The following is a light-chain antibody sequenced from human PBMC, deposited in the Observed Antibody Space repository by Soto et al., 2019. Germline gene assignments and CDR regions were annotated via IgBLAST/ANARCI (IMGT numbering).Light chain of an antibody. V-gene: IGLV2-14*01. Sequence: QSALTQPASVSGSPGQSIAISCTGASSEVGAYISWYQQHPGKAPKLIIYEVSNRPSGVSNRFSGSKSGNTASLTISGLQAEDEADYYCRSYTRSSTLDVVFGGGTKLPVL. J-gene: IGLJ2*01. CDR2: EVS. CDR1: SSEVGAY. CDR3: RSYTRSSTLDVV.